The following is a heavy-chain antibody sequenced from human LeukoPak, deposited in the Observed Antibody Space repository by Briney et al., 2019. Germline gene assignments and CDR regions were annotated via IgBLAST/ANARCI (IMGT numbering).Heavy chain of an antibody. CDR3: ARKPIVNSAWYYFDY. Sequence: SQTLSLTCTVSGGSISSGANYWSWIRQPPGKGLEWIGYIYPRGGTYYNPSLKSRVILSLDKSANQFSLNLSSVTAADTAVYYCARKPIVNSAWYYFDYWAREPWSPSPQ. V-gene: IGHV4-30-2*01. CDR2: IYPRGGT. D-gene: IGHD3-22*01. CDR1: GGSISSGANY. J-gene: IGHJ4*02.